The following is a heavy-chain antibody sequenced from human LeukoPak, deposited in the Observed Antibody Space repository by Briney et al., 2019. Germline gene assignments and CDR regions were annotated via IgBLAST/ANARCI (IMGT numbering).Heavy chain of an antibody. Sequence: GGSLRLSCAASGFTFSSYGMHWVRQAPGKGLEWVAVISYDGSNKYYADSVKGRFTISRDNSKNTLYLQMNSLRAEDTAVYYCAKDIAVGRDYYYYGMDVWGKGTTVTVSS. J-gene: IGHJ6*04. D-gene: IGHD6-19*01. CDR3: AKDIAVGRDYYYYGMDV. V-gene: IGHV3-30*18. CDR2: ISYDGSNK. CDR1: GFTFSSYG.